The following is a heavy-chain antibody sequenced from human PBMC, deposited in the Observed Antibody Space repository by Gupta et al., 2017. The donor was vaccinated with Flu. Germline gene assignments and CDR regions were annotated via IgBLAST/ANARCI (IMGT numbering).Heavy chain of an antibody. V-gene: IGHV1-69*01. J-gene: IGHJ5*02. Sequence: KASRGTLSSYAISWVRQAPGQGLEWMGGLIPIFGTAKYAQKFQGRVTITADDSTSTAYIELSSLRYEDPPLYSLARGPFQANWLDPWGQGT. CDR1: RGTLSSYA. CDR3: ARGPFQANWLDP. CDR2: LIPIFGTA.